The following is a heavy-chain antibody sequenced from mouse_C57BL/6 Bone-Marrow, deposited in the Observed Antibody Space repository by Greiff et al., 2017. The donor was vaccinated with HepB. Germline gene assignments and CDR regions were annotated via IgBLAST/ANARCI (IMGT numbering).Heavy chain of an antibody. V-gene: IGHV1-81*01. CDR3: AGGMGREYFDY. CDR2: IYPRSGNT. Sequence: QVQLKESGAELARPGASVKLSCKASGYTFTSYGISWVKQRTGQGLEWIGEIYPRSGNTYYNEKFKGKATLTADKSSSTAYMELRSLTSEDSAVYFCAGGMGREYFDYWGQGTTLTVSS. J-gene: IGHJ2*01. CDR1: GYTFTSYG. D-gene: IGHD4-1*01.